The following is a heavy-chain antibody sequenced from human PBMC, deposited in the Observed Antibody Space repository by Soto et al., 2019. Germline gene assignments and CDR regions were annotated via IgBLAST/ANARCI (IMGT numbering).Heavy chain of an antibody. CDR2: ISYDGSNK. D-gene: IGHD3-9*01. V-gene: IGHV3-30*18. Sequence: GGSLRLSCAASGFTFSSYGMHWVRQAPGKGLEWVAVISYDGSNKYYADSVKGRFTISRDNSKNTLYLQMNSLRAEDTAVYYCAKDGGPNYDILTGYYTDYFDYWGQGTLVTVSS. J-gene: IGHJ4*02. CDR3: AKDGGPNYDILTGYYTDYFDY. CDR1: GFTFSSYG.